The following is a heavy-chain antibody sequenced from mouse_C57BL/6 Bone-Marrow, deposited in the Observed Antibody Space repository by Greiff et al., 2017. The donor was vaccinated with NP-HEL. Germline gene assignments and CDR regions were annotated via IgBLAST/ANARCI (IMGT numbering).Heavy chain of an antibody. Sequence: QVQLQQSGAELARPGASVKLSCKASGYTFTSYGISWVKQRTGQGLEWIGEIYPRSGNTNYNEKFKSKATLTVDTSSSTAYMQLSSLTSEDSAVYYCAITTEVYYFDYWGQGTTLTVSS. CDR1: GYTFTSYG. CDR3: AITTEVYYFDY. D-gene: IGHD1-1*01. V-gene: IGHV1-81*01. CDR2: IYPRSGNT. J-gene: IGHJ2*01.